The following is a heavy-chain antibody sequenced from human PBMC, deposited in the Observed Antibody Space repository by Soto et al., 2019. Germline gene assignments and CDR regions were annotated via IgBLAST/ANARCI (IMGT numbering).Heavy chain of an antibody. V-gene: IGHV1-58*02. CDR3: AADTLYDFWSGYSDYYYYYMDV. Sequence: SVKVSCKASGFTFTSSAMQWVRQARGQRLEWIGWIVVGSGNTNYAQKFQERVTITRDMSTSTAYMELSSLRSEDTAVYYCAADTLYDFWSGYSDYYYYYMDVWGKGTTVTVS. J-gene: IGHJ6*03. CDR2: IVVGSGNT. CDR1: GFTFTSSA. D-gene: IGHD3-3*01.